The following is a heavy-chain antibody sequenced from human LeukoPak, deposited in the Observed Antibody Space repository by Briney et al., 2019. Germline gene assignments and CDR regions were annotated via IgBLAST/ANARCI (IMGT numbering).Heavy chain of an antibody. CDR3: ARANSYGYPYYYYYGMDV. J-gene: IGHJ6*02. D-gene: IGHD5-18*01. CDR1: GGSISSYY. CDR2: TYTSGST. Sequence: PSETLSLTCTVSGGSISSYYWSWIWQPAGKGLEWIGRTYTSGSTNYNPSLKSRVTMSVDTSKNQFSLKLSSVTAADTAVYYCARANSYGYPYYYYYGMDVWGQGTTVTVSS. V-gene: IGHV4-4*07.